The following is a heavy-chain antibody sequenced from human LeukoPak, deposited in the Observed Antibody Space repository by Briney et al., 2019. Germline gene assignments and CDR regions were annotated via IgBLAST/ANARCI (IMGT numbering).Heavy chain of an antibody. J-gene: IGHJ4*02. CDR2: IYIRGSS. CDR1: GASISSSC. V-gene: IGHV4-4*07. D-gene: IGHD2/OR15-2a*01. Sequence: SETLSLTCTVSGASISSSCWSWIRQPAGKGLEWIGRIYIRGSSSYNPSLKSRVSLSADTSKNQFSLKLTSVTAADTAVYYCARGFCNSGSCFYFDFWGQGILVTVSS. CDR3: ARGFCNSGSCFYFDF.